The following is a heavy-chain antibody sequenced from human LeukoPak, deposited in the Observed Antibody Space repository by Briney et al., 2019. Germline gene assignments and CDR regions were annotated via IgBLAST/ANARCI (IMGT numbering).Heavy chain of an antibody. V-gene: IGHV4-39*07. J-gene: IGHJ4*02. CDR1: GGSLRSSLYY. CDR2: IDYSGST. D-gene: IGHD6-19*01. Sequence: SETLSLTCTVSGGSLRSSLYYWAWIRQTPGKGLEWIGSIDYSGSTNYNPSLKSRVTISVDTSKNQFSLKLSSVTAADTAVYYCARLSGWPLYFDYWGQGTLVTVSS. CDR3: ARLSGWPLYFDY.